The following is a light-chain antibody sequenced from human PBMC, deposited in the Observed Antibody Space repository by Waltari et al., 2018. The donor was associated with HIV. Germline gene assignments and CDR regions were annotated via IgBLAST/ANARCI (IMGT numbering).Light chain of an antibody. V-gene: IGLV2-8*01. Sequence: QSALTQPPSASGSLGQSVTISCIGSSSDIGAYDSASWFQQHPHNAPTLLLYEVTKRPSGVHARFSVSRSGNTAFLTVSGLQPNDTAAYFCSSYGDNNWVLVGGGTNLTVL. J-gene: IGLJ2*01. CDR3: SSYGDNNWVL. CDR1: SSDIGAYDS. CDR2: EVT.